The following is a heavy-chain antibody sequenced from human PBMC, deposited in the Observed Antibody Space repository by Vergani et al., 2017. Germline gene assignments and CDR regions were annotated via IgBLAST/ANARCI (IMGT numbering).Heavy chain of an antibody. Sequence: EVQLVESGGGLVQPGRFLRLSCAASGFTLDDYTMHWVRQAPGKGLEWVSYICSSSSTIYYADPVKGRFTISRDNAKNSLYLEMNSLRAEDTAVYYCAREGGSGGWSLYYDCYYGMDVWGQGTTVTVSS. D-gene: IGHD6-19*01. V-gene: IGHV3-48*01. CDR2: ICSSSSTI. CDR1: GFTLDDYT. J-gene: IGHJ6*02. CDR3: AREGGSGGWSLYYDCYYGMDV.